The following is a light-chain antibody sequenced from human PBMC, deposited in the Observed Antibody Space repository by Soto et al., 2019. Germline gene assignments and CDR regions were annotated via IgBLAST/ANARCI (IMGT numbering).Light chain of an antibody. CDR3: QQHNNWPWT. CDR2: DTS. V-gene: IGKV3-15*01. CDR1: QSVSGN. Sequence: EFVLTQSPATLSLSPGERATLSCMASQSVSGNLAWYQQKPGQAPRLLIYDTSTRATGIPARFSGSGSGTEFTLTINSLQSEDSAVYYCQQHNNWPWTFGQGTKVDIK. J-gene: IGKJ1*01.